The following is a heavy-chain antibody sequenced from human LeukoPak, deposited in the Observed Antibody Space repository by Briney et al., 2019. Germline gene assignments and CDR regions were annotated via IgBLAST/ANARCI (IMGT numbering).Heavy chain of an antibody. J-gene: IGHJ4*02. D-gene: IGHD7-27*01. V-gene: IGHV3-48*02. CDR1: GLTFISYS. Sequence: PGGSLRLSFAASGLTFISYSMNWVGQDAGNWLELDSYISSSSSTIYYADSVKGRFTISRDNAKNSLYLQMNSLRDEDTAVYYCARGLANWGSYYFDYWGQGTLVTVSS. CDR2: ISSSSSTI. CDR3: ARGLANWGSYYFDY.